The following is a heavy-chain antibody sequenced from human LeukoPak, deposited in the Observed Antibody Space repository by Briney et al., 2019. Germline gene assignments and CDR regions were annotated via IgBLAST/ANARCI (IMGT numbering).Heavy chain of an antibody. CDR2: ISSSSSYI. Sequence: NPGGSLRLSCAASGFTLSSYSMNWVRQAPGKGLEWVSSISSSSSYIYYADSVKGRFTISRDNAKNSLYLQMNSLRAEDTAVYYCARGSTYYYGSGNYYNGRNWFDPWGQGTLVTVS. CDR1: GFTLSSYS. J-gene: IGHJ5*02. V-gene: IGHV3-21*01. D-gene: IGHD3-10*01. CDR3: ARGSTYYYGSGNYYNGRNWFDP.